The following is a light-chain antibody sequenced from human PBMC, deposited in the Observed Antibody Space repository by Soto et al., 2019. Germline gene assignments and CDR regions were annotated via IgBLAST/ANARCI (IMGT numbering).Light chain of an antibody. V-gene: IGLV2-14*01. CDR3: SSYTSSSTVV. CDR2: DVT. Sequence: QSVLTQPASVSGSPGQSVTISCSGSSSDVGAYNYVSWYQRHPGKAPKLMIYDVTNRPSGVSNRFSGSKSGNTASLTISGLQAEDEADYFCSSYTSSSTVVFGGGTNLTVL. CDR1: SSDVGAYNY. J-gene: IGLJ3*02.